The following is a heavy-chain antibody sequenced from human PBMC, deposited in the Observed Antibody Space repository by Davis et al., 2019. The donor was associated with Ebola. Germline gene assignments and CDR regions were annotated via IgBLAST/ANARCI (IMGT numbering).Heavy chain of an antibody. J-gene: IGHJ3*02. CDR1: GFTFSSHA. CDR3: ARAEPYCSGRSCPDAFDI. D-gene: IGHD2-15*01. V-gene: IGHV3-21*01. Sequence: GESLKISCATSGFTFSSHAMHWVRQAPGKGLEWVSSISSSSRNIYYADSVKGRFTISRDNAKNSLYLQMNSLRAEDTAVFYCARAEPYCSGRSCPDAFDIWGQGTMVTVSS. CDR2: ISSSSRNI.